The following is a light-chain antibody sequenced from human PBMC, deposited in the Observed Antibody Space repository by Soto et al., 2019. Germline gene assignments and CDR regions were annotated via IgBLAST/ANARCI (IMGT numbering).Light chain of an antibody. V-gene: IGKV4-1*01. CDR1: QSVLYSSNNKNC. CDR2: GAS. J-gene: IGKJ1*01. Sequence: DIVMTQSPDSLAVSLGERATINCKSSQSVLYSSNNKNCLAWYQQQPGQPPKLLIYGASTRESGVPDRFSGSGSGTDFTLTISSLQAEDVAVYYCQQYYSTPRTFGQGTKVEIK. CDR3: QQYYSTPRT.